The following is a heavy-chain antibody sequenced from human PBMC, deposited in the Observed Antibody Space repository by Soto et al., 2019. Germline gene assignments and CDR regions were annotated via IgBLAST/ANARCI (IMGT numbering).Heavy chain of an antibody. Sequence: PSETLSLTCSVSGGSINSGDYYWSWVRQPPGKGLEWIGYIYYTGSTYYNPSLKSRVTISIDTSKNQFSLKLTSVTAADTAVYYCATVSTYHFDYWGQGTLVTVS. CDR3: ATVSTYHFDY. CDR2: IYYTGST. CDR1: GGSINSGDYY. D-gene: IGHD1-26*01. V-gene: IGHV4-30-4*01. J-gene: IGHJ4*02.